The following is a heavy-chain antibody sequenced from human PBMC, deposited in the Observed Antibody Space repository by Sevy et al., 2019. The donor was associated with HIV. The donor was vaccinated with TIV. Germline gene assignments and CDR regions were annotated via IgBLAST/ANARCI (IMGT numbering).Heavy chain of an antibody. CDR3: ARDHVKDGDLGDYYYFAMDV. V-gene: IGHV3-11*01. Sequence: GGSLRLSCTASGFIFSDYYMSWIRQAPGKGLEWISYISGSDNTIYYADSVKGRFTISRGNAKNSLYLQMNSLRVDDTAVYYCARDHVKDGDLGDYYYFAMDVWGQGTTVTVSS. D-gene: IGHD4-17*01. CDR1: GFIFSDYY. CDR2: ISGSDNTI. J-gene: IGHJ6*02.